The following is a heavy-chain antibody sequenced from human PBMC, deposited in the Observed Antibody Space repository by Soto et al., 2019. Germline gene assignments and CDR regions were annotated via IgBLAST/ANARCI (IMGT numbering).Heavy chain of an antibody. J-gene: IGHJ5*02. D-gene: IGHD1-26*01. CDR1: GFTFSSYW. Sequence: PGGSLRLSCAASGFTFSSYWMHWVRQAPGKGLVWVSRINSDGSSTSYADSVKGRFTVSRDNAKNTLYLQMNSLRAEDTAVYYCARDGPYRGRFDPWGQGTLVTVSS. CDR3: ARDGPYRGRFDP. CDR2: INSDGSST. V-gene: IGHV3-74*01.